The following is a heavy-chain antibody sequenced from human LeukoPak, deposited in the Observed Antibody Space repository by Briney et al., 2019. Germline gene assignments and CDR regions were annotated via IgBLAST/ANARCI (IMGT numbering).Heavy chain of an antibody. D-gene: IGHD3-22*01. CDR3: ARDRSGRYYDSSGYSDY. Sequence: PGRSLRLSCAASGFTFSSYAMHWVRQAPGKGLEWVAVISYDGSNKYYADSVKGRFTISRDNSKNTLYLQMNSLRAEDTAVYYCARDRSGRYYDSSGYSDYWGQGTLVTVSS. J-gene: IGHJ4*02. CDR1: GFTFSSYA. CDR2: ISYDGSNK. V-gene: IGHV3-30-3*01.